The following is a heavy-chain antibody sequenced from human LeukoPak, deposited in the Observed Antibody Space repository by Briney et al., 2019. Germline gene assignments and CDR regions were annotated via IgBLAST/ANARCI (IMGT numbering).Heavy chain of an antibody. V-gene: IGHV4-59*01. J-gene: IGHJ4*02. Sequence: PSETLSLTCTVSGGSISNYYWSWIRRPAGKGLEWIGYIYYSGSTNYNPSLKSRVTISVDTSKNQFSLKLSSVTAADTAVYYCARGDSSSWEYYFDYWGQGTLVTVSS. CDR1: GGSISNYY. CDR3: ARGDSSSWEYYFDY. D-gene: IGHD6-13*01. CDR2: IYYSGST.